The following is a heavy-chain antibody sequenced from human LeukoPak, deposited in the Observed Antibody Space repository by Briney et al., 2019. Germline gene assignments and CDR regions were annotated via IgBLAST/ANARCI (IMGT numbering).Heavy chain of an antibody. CDR3: ARERVGTTAIDY. J-gene: IGHJ4*02. D-gene: IGHD1-7*01. Sequence: GGSLRLSCSASGFTFSDYSMNWVRQAPGKGLEWVSYISSSGSTIYYADSVKGRFTISRDNAKNSLYLQMNSLRAEDTAVYYCARERVGTTAIDYWGQGTLVTVSS. V-gene: IGHV3-48*04. CDR2: ISSSGSTI. CDR1: GFTFSDYS.